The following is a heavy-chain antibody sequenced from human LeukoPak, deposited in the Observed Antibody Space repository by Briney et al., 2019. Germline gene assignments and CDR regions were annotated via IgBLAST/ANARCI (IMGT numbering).Heavy chain of an antibody. D-gene: IGHD1-26*01. CDR1: EFTFSSYW. CDR3: ARVRSGSYNWFDP. J-gene: IGHJ5*02. CDR2: INTDGSTT. Sequence: GGSLRLSCAASEFTFSSYWMHWVRQAPGKGLVWVSRINTDGSTTSYADSVKGRFTTYRDNAKNTLYLQMNSLRAEDTAVYYCARVRSGSYNWFDPWGQGTLVTVSS. V-gene: IGHV3-74*01.